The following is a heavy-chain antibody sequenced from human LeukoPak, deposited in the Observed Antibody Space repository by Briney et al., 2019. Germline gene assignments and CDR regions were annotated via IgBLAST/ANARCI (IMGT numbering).Heavy chain of an antibody. CDR2: ISGSGGNS. CDR3: AKERQGGNSYGDEAFYFDY. V-gene: IGHV3-23*01. D-gene: IGHD4-23*01. CDR1: GFTFSSYA. Sequence: GGSLRLSCAASGFTFSSYAMNWVRQVPGKGLEWVSGISGSGGNSYYADSVKGRFTISRDNSKNTLYLQMHSLRAEDTAIYYCAKERQGGNSYGDEAFYFDYWGQGTLVTVSS. J-gene: IGHJ4*02.